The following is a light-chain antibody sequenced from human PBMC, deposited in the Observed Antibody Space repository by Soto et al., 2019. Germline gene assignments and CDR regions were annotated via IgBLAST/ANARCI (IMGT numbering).Light chain of an antibody. CDR3: QHFVNSLTWT. Sequence: EIMLTQSPGTLSLSPGERATLSCRASQSVYSSYLAWYQQRPGQAPRLLFYDASIRATGIPDRFSGSGSGTDFSLTISRLEPEDFAVYYCQHFVNSLTWTFGQGTKVDIK. CDR2: DAS. J-gene: IGKJ1*01. V-gene: IGKV3-20*01. CDR1: QSVYSSY.